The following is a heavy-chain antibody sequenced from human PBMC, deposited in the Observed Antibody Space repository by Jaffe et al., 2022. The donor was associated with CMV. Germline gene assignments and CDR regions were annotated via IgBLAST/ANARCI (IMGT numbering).Heavy chain of an antibody. J-gene: IGHJ6*03. V-gene: IGHV4-34*01. CDR3: ARSTVTPPYYYYYYMDV. CDR2: INHSGST. D-gene: IGHD4-17*01. Sequence: QVQLQQWGAGLLKPSETLSLTCAVYGGSFSGYYWSWIRQPPGKGLEWIGEINHSGSTNYNPSLKSRVTISVDTSKNQFSLKLSSVTAADTAVYYCARSTVTPPYYYYYYMDVWGKGTTVTVSS. CDR1: GGSFSGYY.